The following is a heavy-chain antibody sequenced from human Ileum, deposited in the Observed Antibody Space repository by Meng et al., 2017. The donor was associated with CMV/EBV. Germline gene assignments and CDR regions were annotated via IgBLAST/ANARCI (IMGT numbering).Heavy chain of an antibody. V-gene: IGHV3-21*01. CDR2: ISSSDSYI. CDR3: ARVFGALRSAFDY. J-gene: IGHJ4*02. D-gene: IGHD3-10*01. CDR1: GFTFSSYT. Sequence: GESLKISCVASGFTFSSYTLHWVRQAPGKGLEWVSLISSSDSYIYYADSVKGRFTVSRDNAKNSLFLQMNSLRAEDTAVYYRARVFGALRSAFDYWGQGTLVTVSS.